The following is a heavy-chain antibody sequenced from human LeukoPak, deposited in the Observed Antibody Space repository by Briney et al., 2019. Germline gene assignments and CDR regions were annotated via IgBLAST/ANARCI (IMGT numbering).Heavy chain of an antibody. CDR1: GGSLSNYY. CDR2: IYYSGST. CDR3: ARKRRDGYNSEDAFDI. J-gene: IGHJ3*02. V-gene: IGHV4-59*01. D-gene: IGHD5-24*01. Sequence: SETLSLTCAVSGGSLSNYYWSWIRQPPGKGLEWIGYIYYSGSTNYNPSLKSRVTISVDTSKNQFSLKLSSVTAADTAVYYCARKRRDGYNSEDAFDIWGQGTMVTVSS.